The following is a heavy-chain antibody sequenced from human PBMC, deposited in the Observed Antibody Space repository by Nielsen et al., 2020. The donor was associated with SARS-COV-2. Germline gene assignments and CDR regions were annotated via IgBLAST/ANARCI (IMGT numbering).Heavy chain of an antibody. CDR3: ARVGGQYNWFDP. Sequence: SVKVSCKASGGTFSSYAISWVRQAPGQGLEWMGGIIPIFGTANYAQKFQGRVTITADESTSTAHMELSSLRSDDTAVYYCARVGGQYNWFDPWGQGTLVTVSS. CDR1: GGTFSSYA. D-gene: IGHD2-15*01. J-gene: IGHJ5*02. V-gene: IGHV1-69*13. CDR2: IIPIFGTA.